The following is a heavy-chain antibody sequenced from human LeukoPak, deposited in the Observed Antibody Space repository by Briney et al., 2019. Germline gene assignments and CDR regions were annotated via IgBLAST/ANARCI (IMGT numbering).Heavy chain of an antibody. CDR3: ARAHYGDYGGYYFDY. Sequence: ASVKVSCKASGYTFTAFYMHRVRQAPGQGLEWMGWINPNSGGTNYAQKFQGWVTMTRDTSISTAYMELSRLRSDDTAVYYCARAHYGDYGGYYFDYWGQGTLVTFSS. CDR2: INPNSGGT. CDR1: GYTFTAFY. D-gene: IGHD4-17*01. V-gene: IGHV1-2*04. J-gene: IGHJ4*02.